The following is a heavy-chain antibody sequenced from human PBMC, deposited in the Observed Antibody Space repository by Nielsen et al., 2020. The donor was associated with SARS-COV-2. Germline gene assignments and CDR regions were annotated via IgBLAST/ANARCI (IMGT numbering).Heavy chain of an antibody. V-gene: IGHV3-7*01. CDR3: ARFPSTIPTYSSSWYDYYYGMDV. D-gene: IGHD6-13*01. CDR2: IKQDGSEK. CDR1: GFTFSSYW. J-gene: IGHJ6*02. Sequence: GGSLRLSCAASGFTFSSYWMSWVRQAPGKGLEWVANIKQDGSEKCYVDSVKGRFTISRDNAKNSLYLQMNSLRAEDTAVYYCARFPSTIPTYSSSWYDYYYGMDVWGQGTTVTVSS.